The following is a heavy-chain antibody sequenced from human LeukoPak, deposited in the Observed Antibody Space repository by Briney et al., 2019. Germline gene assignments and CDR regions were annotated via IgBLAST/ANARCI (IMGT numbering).Heavy chain of an antibody. V-gene: IGHV5-51*01. CDR3: ARRSVHDYGDRGGWFDP. J-gene: IGHJ5*02. CDR1: GYSFTSYW. D-gene: IGHD4-17*01. Sequence: GESLKISCKGSGYSFTSYWVGWVRQMPGKGLEWMGIIYPGDSDTRYSPSFQGQVTISADKSISTAYLQWSSLKASDTAMYYCARRSVHDYGDRGGWFDPWGQETLVTVSS. CDR2: IYPGDSDT.